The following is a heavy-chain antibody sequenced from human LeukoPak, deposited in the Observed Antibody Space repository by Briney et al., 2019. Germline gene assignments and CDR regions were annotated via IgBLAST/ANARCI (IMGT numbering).Heavy chain of an antibody. Sequence: GGSLRLSCAASGFTFDDYAMHWVRQAPGKGLERVSGISWNSGSIVYADSVKGRFTISRDNAKNSLYLQMNSLRAEDTALYYCAKDISFGYYYYMDVWGKGTTVTVSS. D-gene: IGHD3-16*01. J-gene: IGHJ6*03. CDR1: GFTFDDYA. V-gene: IGHV3-9*01. CDR3: AKDISFGYYYYMDV. CDR2: ISWNSGSI.